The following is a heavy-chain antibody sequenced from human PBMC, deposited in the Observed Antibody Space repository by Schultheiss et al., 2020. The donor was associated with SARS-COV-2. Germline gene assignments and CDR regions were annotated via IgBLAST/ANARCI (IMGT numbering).Heavy chain of an antibody. CDR2: ISSGGSYI. D-gene: IGHD3-16*01. Sequence: GESLKISCAASGFTFSDYYMSWIRQAPGKGLEWVSYISSGGSYIYYADSVKGRFTISRDNAKNSLYLQMNSLRAEDTAVYYCARGDRGGGDYGMDVWGQGTTVTVSS. CDR3: ARGDRGGGDYGMDV. V-gene: IGHV3-11*04. J-gene: IGHJ6*02. CDR1: GFTFSDYY.